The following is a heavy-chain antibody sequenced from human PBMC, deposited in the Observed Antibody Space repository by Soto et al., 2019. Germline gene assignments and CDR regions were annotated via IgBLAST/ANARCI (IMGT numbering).Heavy chain of an antibody. CDR2: IYYSGST. D-gene: IGHD2-2*01. CDR1: GGSISSGGYY. CDR3: ARDRRLGYCSSTSCQTSDYYYYYGMDV. V-gene: IGHV4-31*03. Sequence: SETLSLTCTVSGGSISSGGYYWSWIRQHPGKGLEWIGYIYYSGSTYYNPSLKSRVTISVDTSKKQFSLKLSSVTAADTAVYYCARDRRLGYCSSTSCQTSDYYYYYGMDVWGQGTTVTVSS. J-gene: IGHJ6*02.